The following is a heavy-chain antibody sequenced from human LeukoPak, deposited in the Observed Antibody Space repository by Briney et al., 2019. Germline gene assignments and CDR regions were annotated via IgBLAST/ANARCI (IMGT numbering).Heavy chain of an antibody. CDR3: ARSSTVTKGVDY. Sequence: SETLSLTCAVSGGSISSSNWWSWVRQPPGKGLEWIGEIYHSGSTNYNPSLKSRVTISVDTSKNQFSLKLSSVTAADTAVYYCARSSTVTKGVDYWGQGTLVTVSS. CDR2: IYHSGST. J-gene: IGHJ4*02. CDR1: GGSISSSNW. D-gene: IGHD4-17*01. V-gene: IGHV4-4*02.